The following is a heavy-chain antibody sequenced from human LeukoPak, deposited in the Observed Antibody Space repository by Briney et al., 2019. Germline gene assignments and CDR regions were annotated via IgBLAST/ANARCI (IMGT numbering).Heavy chain of an antibody. V-gene: IGHV1-69*04. CDR1: GGTFSSYA. CDR2: IIPILGIA. Sequence: SVKVSCKASGGTFSSYAISWVRQAPGQGLEWMGRIIPILGIANYAQKFQGRVTITADKSTSTAYMELSSLRSEDTAVYYCARPYDSSGYYPFQHWGQGTLVTVSS. D-gene: IGHD3-22*01. J-gene: IGHJ1*01. CDR3: ARPYDSSGYYPFQH.